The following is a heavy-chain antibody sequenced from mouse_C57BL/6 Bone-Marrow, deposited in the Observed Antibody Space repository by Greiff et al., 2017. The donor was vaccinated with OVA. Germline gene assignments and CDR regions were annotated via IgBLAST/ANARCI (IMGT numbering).Heavy chain of an antibody. Sequence: VQLQQSGTELVKPGASVKLSCKASGYTFTSYWMHWVKQRPGQGLEWIGNINPSNGGTNYNEKFKSKATLTVDNSSSTAYMQLSSLTAEDSEVYYSARWGYGSSLYYFDYWGQGTTLTVSS. CDR3: ARWGYGSSLYYFDY. CDR1: GYTFTSYW. V-gene: IGHV1-53*01. J-gene: IGHJ2*01. D-gene: IGHD1-1*01. CDR2: INPSNGGT.